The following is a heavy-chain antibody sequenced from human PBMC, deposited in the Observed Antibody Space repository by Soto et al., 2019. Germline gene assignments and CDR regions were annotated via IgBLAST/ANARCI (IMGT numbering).Heavy chain of an antibody. CDR2: IYYSGST. CDR3: ARHPSTFWFDP. D-gene: IGHD2-2*01. V-gene: IGHV4-39*01. CDR1: GGSPSSSSYF. J-gene: IGHJ5*02. Sequence: SEDRSLTCPVSGGSPSSSSYFWGWIRQPPGKGLEWIGSIYYSGSTYYNPSLKSRVTVSVDTSKNQFSLKLSSVTAADTAVYYCARHPSTFWFDPWGQGTLVTVS.